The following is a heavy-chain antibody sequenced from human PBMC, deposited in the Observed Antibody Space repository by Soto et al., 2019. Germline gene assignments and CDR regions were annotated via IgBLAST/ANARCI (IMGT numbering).Heavy chain of an antibody. CDR3: ARDLRPCSGGSCYSRYFQH. CDR1: GGTFSSYA. V-gene: IGHV1-69*01. Sequence: QVQLVQSGAEVKKPGSSVKVSCTASGGTFSSYAISWVRQAPGQGLEWMGGIIPISGTANYAQKFQGRVTITADESTSTAYMELSSLRSEDTAVYYCARDLRPCSGGSCYSRYFQHWGQGTLVTVSS. J-gene: IGHJ1*01. CDR2: IIPISGTA. D-gene: IGHD2-15*01.